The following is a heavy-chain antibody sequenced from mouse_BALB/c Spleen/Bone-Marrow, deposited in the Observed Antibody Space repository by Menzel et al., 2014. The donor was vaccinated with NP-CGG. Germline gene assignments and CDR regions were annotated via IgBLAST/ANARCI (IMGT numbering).Heavy chain of an antibody. CDR1: GYTFSSYW. J-gene: IGHJ1*01. CDR2: ILPGSGST. CDR3: AREDGLWYFDV. D-gene: IGHD1-1*01. V-gene: IGHV1-9*01. Sequence: VHLVESGAEPMKPGASVKISCKATGYTFSSYWIEWVKQRPGHGLEWIGEILPGSGSTNYNEKFKGKATFTADTSSNTAYMQLSSLTSEDSAVYYCAREDGLWYFDVWGAGTTVTVSS.